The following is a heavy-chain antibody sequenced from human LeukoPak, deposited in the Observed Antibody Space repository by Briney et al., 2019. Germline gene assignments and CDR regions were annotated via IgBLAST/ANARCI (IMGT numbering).Heavy chain of an antibody. D-gene: IGHD3-10*01. CDR2: ISGSGGST. J-gene: IGHJ5*02. Sequence: GGSLRLSCAASGFTFSTYAMSWVRQAPGKGLEWVSAISGSGGSTYFADSVKGRLTISRDNSKNTLYLQMNSLRAEDTAVYYCASSGSYYNENWFDPWGQGTLVTVSS. CDR1: GFTFSTYA. V-gene: IGHV3-23*01. CDR3: ASSGSYYNENWFDP.